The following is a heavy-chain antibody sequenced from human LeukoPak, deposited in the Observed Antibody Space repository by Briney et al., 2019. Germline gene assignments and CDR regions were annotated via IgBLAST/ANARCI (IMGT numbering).Heavy chain of an antibody. J-gene: IGHJ4*02. CDR2: FDPEDGET. V-gene: IGHV1-24*01. Sequence: ASVKVSFKVSGYTLTELSMHWVRQAPGKGLEWMGGFDPEDGETIYAQKFQGRVTMTEDTSTDTAYMELSSLRSEDTAVYYCATDLLCSSTSCYIEWGQGTLVTVSS. CDR3: ATDLLCSSTSCYIE. D-gene: IGHD2-2*02. CDR1: GYTLTELS.